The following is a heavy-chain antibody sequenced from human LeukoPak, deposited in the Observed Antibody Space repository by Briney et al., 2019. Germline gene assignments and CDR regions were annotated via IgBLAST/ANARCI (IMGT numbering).Heavy chain of an antibody. D-gene: IGHD6-19*01. CDR2: IRYDGSNK. CDR3: AKAQFKEAVAGLS. V-gene: IGHV3-30*02. Sequence: PGGSLRLSCAASGFTFSSYGMHWVRQAPGKGLEWVAFIRYDGSNKYYADSVKGRFTISRDNSKNTLYLQMNSLRAEDTAVYYCAKAQFKEAVAGLSWGQGTLVTVSS. J-gene: IGHJ4*02. CDR1: GFTFSSYG.